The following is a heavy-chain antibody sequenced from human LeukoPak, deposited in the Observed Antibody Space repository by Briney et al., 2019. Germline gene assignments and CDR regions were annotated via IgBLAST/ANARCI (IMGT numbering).Heavy chain of an antibody. CDR2: AIPILGST. CDR3: ARDDASATMGFDS. D-gene: IGHD1-26*01. CDR1: GATFSSSA. J-gene: IGHJ5*01. V-gene: IGHV1-69*05. Sequence: SVKVSCKASGATFSSSAVSWVRQAPGQGLEWVGGAIPILGSTKYAQKFQDRGSITTDESTSTAYMELSSLRSVDTAVYYCARDDASATMGFDSWGQGTLVTVSS.